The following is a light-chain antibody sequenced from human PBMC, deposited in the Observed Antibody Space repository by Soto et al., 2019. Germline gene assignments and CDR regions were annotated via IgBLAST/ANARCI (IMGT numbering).Light chain of an antibody. CDR1: RSNIGAGYH. CDR3: QSYDSSLSGSV. J-gene: IGLJ3*02. V-gene: IGLV1-40*01. CDR2: GNS. Sequence: QSVLTQPPSVSGAPGQRVTISCTGSRSNIGAGYHVHWYQQLPGTAPKLLIYGNSNRPSGVPDRFSGSKSGTSASLAITGLQAEDEADYYCQSYDSSLSGSVFGGGTKRTVL.